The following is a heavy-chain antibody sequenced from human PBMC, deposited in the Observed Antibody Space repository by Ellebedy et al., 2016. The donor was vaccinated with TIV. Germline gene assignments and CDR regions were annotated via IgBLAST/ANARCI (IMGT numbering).Heavy chain of an antibody. J-gene: IGHJ4*02. CDR1: GFTFSDYG. CDR3: AKFPYYYDSSGYSF. Sequence: PGGSLRLSCAASGFTFSDYGMHWVRQAPGKGLEWVAFMRYDGSNKYYADSVKGRFTISRDNSKHTLYLRMNSLRAEDTAVYYCAKFPYYYDSSGYSFWGQGTLVTVSS. V-gene: IGHV3-30*02. D-gene: IGHD3-22*01. CDR2: MRYDGSNK.